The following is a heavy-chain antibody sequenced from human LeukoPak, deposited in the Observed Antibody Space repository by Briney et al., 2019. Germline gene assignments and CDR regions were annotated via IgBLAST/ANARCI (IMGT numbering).Heavy chain of an antibody. V-gene: IGHV4-61*08. CDR1: GGSISSGDYY. Sequence: TSSETLSLTCTVSGGSISSGDYYWSWIRQPPGKGLEWIGYIYYSGSTNYNPSLKSRVTISVDTSKNQFSPKLSSVTAADTAVYYCARQYNLPHTQYSSSSSPWDAFDIWGQGTMVTVPS. CDR2: IYYSGST. CDR3: ARQYNLPHTQYSSSSSPWDAFDI. D-gene: IGHD6-13*01. J-gene: IGHJ3*02.